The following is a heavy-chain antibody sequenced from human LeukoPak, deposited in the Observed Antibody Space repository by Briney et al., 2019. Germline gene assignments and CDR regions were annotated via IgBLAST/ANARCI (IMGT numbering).Heavy chain of an antibody. V-gene: IGHV4-34*01. Sequence: SETLSLTCAVYGGSFSGYYWSWIRQPPEKGLELIGEINHSGSTNYNPSLKSRVTISVDTSKNQFSLKLSSVTAADTAVYYCARGLGEAVAGRNYWGQGTLVTVSS. J-gene: IGHJ4*02. D-gene: IGHD6-19*01. CDR1: GGSFSGYY. CDR3: ARGLGEAVAGRNY. CDR2: INHSGST.